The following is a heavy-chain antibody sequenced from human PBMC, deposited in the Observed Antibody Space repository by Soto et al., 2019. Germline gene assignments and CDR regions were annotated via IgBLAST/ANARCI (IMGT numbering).Heavy chain of an antibody. CDR1: GFTFSSYG. V-gene: IGHV3-30*18. CDR3: AKEEGLLWFGELGPGSFDY. J-gene: IGHJ4*02. Sequence: QVQLVESGGGVVQPGRSLRLSCAASGFTFSSYGMHWVRQAPGKGLEWVAVISYDGSNKYYADSVKGRFTISRDNSKNTLYLQMNSLRAEDTAVYYCAKEEGLLWFGELGPGSFDYWGQGTLVTVSS. D-gene: IGHD3-10*01. CDR2: ISYDGSNK.